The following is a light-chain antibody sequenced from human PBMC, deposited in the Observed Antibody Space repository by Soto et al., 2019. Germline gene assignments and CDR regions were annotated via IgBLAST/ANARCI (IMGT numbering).Light chain of an antibody. CDR1: QSVSSN. CDR3: QQSASSVT. CDR2: VAS. J-gene: IGKJ5*01. V-gene: IGKV3-15*01. Sequence: EVVMTQSPATLSVSPGEGATLSCRASQSVSSNLAWYQQKPGQAPRLLIYVASTRATGIPARFSGSGSGTEFTLTISSLEPEDFAMYYCQQSASSVTFGQGTRLEIK.